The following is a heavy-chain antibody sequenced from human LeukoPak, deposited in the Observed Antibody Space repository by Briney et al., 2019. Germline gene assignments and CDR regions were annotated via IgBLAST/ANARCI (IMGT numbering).Heavy chain of an antibody. V-gene: IGHV3-23*01. CDR1: GFTFSSYA. Sequence: GGSLRPSCAASGFTFSSYAMSWVRQAPGKGLEWVSAISGSGGSTYYADSVKGRFTISRDNSKNTLYLQMNSLRAEDTAVYYCAKVRLNCGGDCYSGWFDPWGQGTLVTVSS. CDR2: ISGSGGST. D-gene: IGHD2-21*02. CDR3: AKVRLNCGGDCYSGWFDP. J-gene: IGHJ5*02.